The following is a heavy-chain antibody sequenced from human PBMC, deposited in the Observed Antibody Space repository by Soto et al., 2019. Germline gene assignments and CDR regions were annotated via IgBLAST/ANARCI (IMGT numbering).Heavy chain of an antibody. Sequence: PSDTLSLTCTVSGDSISNHYGSWIRRPPGKGLEWIGYIYYSGSTNYNPSLKSRVTISVDKSKNQFSLKLSSVTAADTAVYYCARVWTTVTNWFDPWGQGTLVTVSS. CDR3: ARVWTTVTNWFDP. CDR2: IYYSGST. CDR1: GDSISNHY. D-gene: IGHD4-17*01. J-gene: IGHJ5*02. V-gene: IGHV4-59*11.